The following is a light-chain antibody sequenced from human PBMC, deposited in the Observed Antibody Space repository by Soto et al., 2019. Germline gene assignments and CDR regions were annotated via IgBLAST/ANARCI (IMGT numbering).Light chain of an antibody. CDR2: GAS. Sequence: EIVLTQSPGTLSLSPGERATLSCRASQSVRNNYLAGYQQKPGQAPRLLIYGASSRATGIPDRFSGSGSGTDFALTISRLEPEDFAVYYCQQYGSSPQTFGQGTKVEIK. CDR3: QQYGSSPQT. J-gene: IGKJ1*01. V-gene: IGKV3-20*01. CDR1: QSVRNNY.